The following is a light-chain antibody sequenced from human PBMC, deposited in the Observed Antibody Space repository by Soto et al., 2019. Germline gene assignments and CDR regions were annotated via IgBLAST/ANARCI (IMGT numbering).Light chain of an antibody. J-gene: IGLJ1*01. V-gene: IGLV1-40*01. CDR2: GST. Sequence: QSVLTQPPSVSGAPGQRVTISCTGSSSNIGAHYDVHWNQHLPGTAPKLLIYGSTNRPSGVPDRFSGSKSGTSASLAITGLQAEDEADYYCQSYDSSLRGYVFGPGTKVTVL. CDR1: SSNIGAHYD. CDR3: QSYDSSLRGYV.